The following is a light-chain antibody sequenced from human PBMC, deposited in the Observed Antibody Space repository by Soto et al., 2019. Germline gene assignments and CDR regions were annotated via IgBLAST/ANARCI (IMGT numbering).Light chain of an antibody. CDR2: WAS. CDR3: QQYYDPPWT. Sequence: DFVMTQSPDSLAVSLGERATINCKSSQSRLHRSNNKDYLSWYQLKPGQPPKLLIYWASTREYGVPDRFSGNGSGTDFTLTISSLQAEDVAVYYCQQYYDPPWTVGQGTKVE. CDR1: QSRLHRSNNKDY. J-gene: IGKJ1*01. V-gene: IGKV4-1*01.